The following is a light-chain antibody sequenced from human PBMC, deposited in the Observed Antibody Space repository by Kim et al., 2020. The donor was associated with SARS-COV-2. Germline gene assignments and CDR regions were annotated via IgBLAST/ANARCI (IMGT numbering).Light chain of an antibody. CDR1: QSISTW. CDR3: QQCKTYPYT. CDR2: KAS. V-gene: IGKV1-5*03. J-gene: IGKJ2*01. Sequence: DIQVTQSPSTLSASVGDRVTITCRASQSISTWLAWYQQKPGKPPKLLIYKASTSESGVPSRFSGSGSGTEFTLTINSLQPDDFATYYCQQCKTYPYTFGQGTKLEI.